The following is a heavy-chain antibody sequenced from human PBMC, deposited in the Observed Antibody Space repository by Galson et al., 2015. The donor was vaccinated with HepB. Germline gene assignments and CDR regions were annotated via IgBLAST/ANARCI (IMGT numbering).Heavy chain of an antibody. D-gene: IGHD3-22*01. J-gene: IGHJ6*03. Sequence: SLRLSCAASGFTFNNYGIHWVRQAPGKGLEWVAVISYDESYKYYADSVKGRFTISRDSSKNTLFLQMNSLRPEDTAVYYCAKDLSYYDGSGPGRYHFYYMDVWGKGTTVTVSS. V-gene: IGHV3-30*18. CDR2: ISYDESYK. CDR3: AKDLSYYDGSGPGRYHFYYMDV. CDR1: GFTFNNYG.